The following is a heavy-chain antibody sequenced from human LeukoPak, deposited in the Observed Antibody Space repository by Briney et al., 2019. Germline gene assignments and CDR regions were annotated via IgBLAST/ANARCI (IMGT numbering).Heavy chain of an antibody. Sequence: PSETLSLTCTVSGGSVSSSTYYWNWIRQPPGKGLEWIGYIYNSGSTNYNPSFKSRVTISADTSRNQFSLKVSFVTAADTAVYYCARGQVGATRLFDYWGQGTLVTVSS. CDR2: IYNSGST. D-gene: IGHD1-26*01. V-gene: IGHV4-61*01. J-gene: IGHJ4*02. CDR1: GGSVSSSTYY. CDR3: ARGQVGATRLFDY.